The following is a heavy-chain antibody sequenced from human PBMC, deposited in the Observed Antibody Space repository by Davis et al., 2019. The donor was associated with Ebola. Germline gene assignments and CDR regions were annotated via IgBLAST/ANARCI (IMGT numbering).Heavy chain of an antibody. CDR3: ASGGVLGATHRY. CDR2: ISGSGGST. J-gene: IGHJ4*02. CDR1: GFTFSSYD. D-gene: IGHD1-26*01. V-gene: IGHV3-23*01. Sequence: PGGSLRLSCAASGFTFSSYDMSWVRQAPGKGLEWISAISGSGGSTYYADSVKGRFTISRDNSKNTLYLQMNSLRAEDTAVYYCASGGVLGATHRYWGQGTLVTVSS.